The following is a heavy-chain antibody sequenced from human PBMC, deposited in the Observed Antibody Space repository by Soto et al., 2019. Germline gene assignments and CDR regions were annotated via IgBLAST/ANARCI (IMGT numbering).Heavy chain of an antibody. V-gene: IGHV1-3*01. Sequence: ASVKVSCKVSGYPFVSYALHWARQAPGQSLGWLGWINAGDGVTKYAPKFQGRVIITRDTSARTAYMELTSLRSEDTAVYYCAREPLVAYNIWGQGTLVTVSS. CDR3: AREPLVAYNI. J-gene: IGHJ4*02. CDR1: GYPFVSYA. CDR2: INAGDGVT. D-gene: IGHD2-8*02.